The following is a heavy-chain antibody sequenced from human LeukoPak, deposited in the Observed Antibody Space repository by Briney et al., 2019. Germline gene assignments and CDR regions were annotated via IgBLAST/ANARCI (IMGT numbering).Heavy chain of an antibody. V-gene: IGHV1-2*02. D-gene: IGHD1-26*01. J-gene: IGHJ4*02. CDR3: ARGRLSAGWEIRPKFDY. CDR2: INPNSGGT. Sequence: ASVKVSCKTSGYTFTGYYMHWVRQAPGQGLEWMGWINPNSGGTNYAQKFQGRVTMTRDTSISTAYMELSRLRSDDTAVYNCARGRLSAGWEIRPKFDYWGQGTLVTVSS. CDR1: GYTFTGYY.